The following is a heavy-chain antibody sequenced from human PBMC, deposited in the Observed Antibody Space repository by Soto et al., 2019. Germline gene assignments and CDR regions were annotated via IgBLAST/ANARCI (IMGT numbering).Heavy chain of an antibody. V-gene: IGHV1-18*01. CDR1: GYTLTNYG. CDR3: AREGYCSSSMCYGGYYYMDV. D-gene: IGHD2-2*01. CDR2: ISAYNGHA. Sequence: QVQLVQSGGEVKNPGASVKVSCKAFGYTLTNYGISWVRQAPGQGLERMGWISAYNGHANYAQKFQGRVRLTTDRPTKTAYMELRSLGSDDTPEYYCAREGYCSSSMCYGGYYYMDVLGKGTTVNVS. J-gene: IGHJ6*03.